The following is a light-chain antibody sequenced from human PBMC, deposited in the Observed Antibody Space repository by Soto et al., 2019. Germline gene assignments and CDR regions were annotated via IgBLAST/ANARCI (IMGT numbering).Light chain of an antibody. CDR3: FSFTTTSTHV. V-gene: IGLV2-8*01. CDR2: DVN. Sequence: QSVLTQPPSASGSPGQSVTISCTGTSSDVGGYNYVSWYRQHPGKAPQLIIYDVNKRPSGVPDRFSGSKSGNTASLTVSGLQAEDEAEYFCFSFTTTSTHVFGTGTKLTVL. CDR1: SSDVGGYNY. J-gene: IGLJ1*01.